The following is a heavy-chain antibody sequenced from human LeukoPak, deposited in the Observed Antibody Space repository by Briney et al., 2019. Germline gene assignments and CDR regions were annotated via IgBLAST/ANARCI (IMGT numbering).Heavy chain of an antibody. CDR2: INPSGGST. Sequence: GASVKVSCKASGYTFTSYYMHWVRQAPGQGLEWMGIINPSGGSTSYAQKFQGRVTMTRDTSTSTVYMELSSLRSEDTAVYYCARGGRGIAVAQDYYYYGMDVWGQGTTVTVSS. CDR3: ARGGRGIAVAQDYYYYGMDV. V-gene: IGHV1-46*01. J-gene: IGHJ6*02. CDR1: GYTFTSYY. D-gene: IGHD6-19*01.